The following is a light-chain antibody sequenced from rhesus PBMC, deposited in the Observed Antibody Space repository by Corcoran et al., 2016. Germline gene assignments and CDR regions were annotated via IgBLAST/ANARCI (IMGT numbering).Light chain of an antibody. CDR3: QKYSSSPPT. V-gene: IGKV3-53*01. Sequence: QVILTQSPATLSLSPGERATLSCRASQSVSSSLAWYPQKPGQAPRLLIYGSSSRATDIPDRFSGSGSGTEFTLTISSLEPEEFAVYYCQKYSSSPPTFGQGTKVEIK. J-gene: IGKJ1*01. CDR2: GSS. CDR1: QSVSSS.